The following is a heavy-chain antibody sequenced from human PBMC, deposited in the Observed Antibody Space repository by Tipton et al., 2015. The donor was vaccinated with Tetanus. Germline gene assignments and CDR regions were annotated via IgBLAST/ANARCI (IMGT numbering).Heavy chain of an antibody. CDR3: TRDYNGLSS. V-gene: IGHV3-23*01. J-gene: IGHJ4*02. CDR2: ISGSDGST. D-gene: IGHD1-1*01. Sequence: SLRLSCVASGLTFSSYAMNWVRQAPGKGLEWVSAISGSDGSTYYADSVRGRFTISRDNTKNTLYLQMNSLRVEDTAFYFCTRDYNGLSSWGQGTLVTVSS. CDR1: GLTFSSYA.